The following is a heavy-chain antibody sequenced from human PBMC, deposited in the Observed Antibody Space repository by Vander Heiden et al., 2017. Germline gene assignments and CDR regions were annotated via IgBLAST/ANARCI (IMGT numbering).Heavy chain of an antibody. J-gene: IGHJ4*02. Sequence: QVQLLESGGGVVQSGRSLRLSCAPSGFTCKTHGMHWVRHAPGKGLEWLAIIWYDGNTKDYADSVKGRFTISRDNSKNTLYLEMSSLRVEDTAIYYCARAGSDIAVAGPFDFWGQGTLVTVSS. CDR2: IWYDGNTK. CDR1: GFTCKTHG. V-gene: IGHV3-33*01. D-gene: IGHD6-19*01. CDR3: ARAGSDIAVAGPFDF.